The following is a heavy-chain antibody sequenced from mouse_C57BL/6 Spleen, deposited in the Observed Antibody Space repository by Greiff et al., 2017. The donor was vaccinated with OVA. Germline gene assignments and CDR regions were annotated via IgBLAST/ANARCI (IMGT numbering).Heavy chain of an antibody. Sequence: EVMLVESGGGLVKPGGSLKLSCAASGFTFSDYGMHWVRQAPEKGLEWVAYISNGSSTIYYADTVKGRFTISRDNAKNTLFLHMTSLRSEDTAMYYCARGYFDYWGQGTTLTVSS. V-gene: IGHV5-17*01. J-gene: IGHJ2*01. CDR3: ARGYFDY. CDR2: ISNGSSTI. CDR1: GFTFSDYG.